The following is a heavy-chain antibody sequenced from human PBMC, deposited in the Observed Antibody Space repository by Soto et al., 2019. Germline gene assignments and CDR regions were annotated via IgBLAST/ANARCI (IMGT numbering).Heavy chain of an antibody. CDR1: GFTFSSYS. Sequence: GGSLRLSCAASGFTFSSYSMNWVRQAPGKGLEWVSYISSSSSSTVYYADSVKGRFTISRDNAKNSLYLQMNSLRAEDTAVYYCARDLIAARRPDDYWGQGTLVTVSS. CDR3: ARDLIAARRPDDY. V-gene: IGHV3-48*01. J-gene: IGHJ4*02. D-gene: IGHD6-6*01. CDR2: ISSSSSSTV.